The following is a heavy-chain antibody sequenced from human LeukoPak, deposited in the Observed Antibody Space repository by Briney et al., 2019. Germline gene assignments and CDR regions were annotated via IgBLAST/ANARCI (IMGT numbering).Heavy chain of an antibody. Sequence: PGGSLRLSCEPSGFPFSSYWMLWVRQAPGKGLVWVSRISGDGTIKTYADFVRGRFTISRDNTKNILYLQMNSLKVEDTAVYYCARVMVYATGWFDPWGQGTLVTVSS. V-gene: IGHV3-74*03. CDR1: GFPFSSYW. D-gene: IGHD2-8*01. CDR3: ARVMVYATGWFDP. CDR2: ISGDGTIK. J-gene: IGHJ5*02.